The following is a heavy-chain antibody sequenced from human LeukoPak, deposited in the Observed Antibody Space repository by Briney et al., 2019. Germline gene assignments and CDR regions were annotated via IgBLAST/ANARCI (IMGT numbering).Heavy chain of an antibody. CDR3: ARRTGTTVWDDAFDI. D-gene: IGHD1-7*01. J-gene: IGHJ3*02. CDR2: IYYSGST. CDR1: GGSISSYF. V-gene: IGHV4-59*08. Sequence: KPSETHSLTCTLSGGSISSYFWTWTRQPPGKGLEWIGYIYYSGSTNYNPSLKSRVTISVDTSKNQFSLELSSVTAADTAVYYCARRTGTTVWDDAFDIWGQRIMVTVSS.